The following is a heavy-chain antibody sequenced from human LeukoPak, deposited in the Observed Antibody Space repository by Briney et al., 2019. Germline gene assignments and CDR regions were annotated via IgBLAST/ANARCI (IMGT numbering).Heavy chain of an antibody. D-gene: IGHD4-17*01. CDR1: GFTFSNYA. Sequence: GGSLRLSCAASGFTFSNYAMHWVRQAPGKGLEWVAVISYDGSNKYYADSVKGRFTISRDNSKNTLYLQMNSLRAEDTAAYHCAGGDYGLGSMDYWGQGTLVTVSA. V-gene: IGHV3-30-3*01. CDR2: ISYDGSNK. CDR3: AGGDYGLGSMDY. J-gene: IGHJ4*02.